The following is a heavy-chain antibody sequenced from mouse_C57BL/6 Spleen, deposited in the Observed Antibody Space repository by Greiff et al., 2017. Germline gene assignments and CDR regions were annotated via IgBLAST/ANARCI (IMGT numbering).Heavy chain of an antibody. V-gene: IGHV1-9*01. CDR2: ILPGSGST. CDR1: GYTFTGYW. Sequence: QVHVKQSGAELMKPGASVKLSCKATGYTFTGYWIEWVKQRPGHGLEWIGEILPGSGSTNYTEKFKGKATFTADTSSNTASMQRSSLTTEDAAIYCCASGEITTRGFAYWGQGTLVTVSA. D-gene: IGHD2-4*01. CDR3: ASGEITTRGFAY. J-gene: IGHJ3*01.